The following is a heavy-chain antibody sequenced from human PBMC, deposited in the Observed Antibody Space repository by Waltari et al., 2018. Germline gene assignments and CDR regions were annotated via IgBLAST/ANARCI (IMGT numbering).Heavy chain of an antibody. CDR3: ARDVDMSFYYYMDV. CDR1: GGPISSNPYY. D-gene: IGHD2-21*01. J-gene: IGHJ6*03. Sequence: QLQLQESGPRLVKPSETLSLSCTVSGGPISSNPYYWVWIRQPPGKGLEWIGGIYYSGSTYYNPSLKSRVTIAVDTAKNQVSLKLTSVSAADTAVYYCARDVDMSFYYYMDVWGKGTTVTISS. CDR2: IYYSGST. V-gene: IGHV4-39*07.